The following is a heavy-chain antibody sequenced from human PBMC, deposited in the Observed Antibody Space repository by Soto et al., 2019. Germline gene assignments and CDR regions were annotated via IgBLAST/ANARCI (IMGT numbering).Heavy chain of an antibody. CDR3: ARPLGWRDAFDI. CDR2: IKHDGSDE. D-gene: IGHD6-19*01. Sequence: EVQLVESGGGLVQPGGSLRLSCAASGFTFSTNWMSWVRQAPGKGLEWVANIKHDGSDEYYVDPVKGRFTISRDNAKNSLYLQMSSLRAEDMAVYYCARPLGWRDAFDIWGQGTVVTVSS. J-gene: IGHJ3*02. CDR1: GFTFSTNW. V-gene: IGHV3-7*01.